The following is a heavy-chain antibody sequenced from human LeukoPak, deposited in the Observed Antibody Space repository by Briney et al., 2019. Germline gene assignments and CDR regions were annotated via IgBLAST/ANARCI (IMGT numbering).Heavy chain of an antibody. CDR1: GYTLTELS. D-gene: IGHD6-6*01. CDR2: FDPEDGET. CDR3: ARDVEQLVGAEYFQH. V-gene: IGHV1-24*01. J-gene: IGHJ1*01. Sequence: ASVKVSCKVSGYTLTELSMHWVRQAPGKGLEWMGGFDPEDGETIYAQKFQGRVTITADESTSTAYMELSSLRSEDTAVYYCARDVEQLVGAEYFQHWGQGTLVTVSS.